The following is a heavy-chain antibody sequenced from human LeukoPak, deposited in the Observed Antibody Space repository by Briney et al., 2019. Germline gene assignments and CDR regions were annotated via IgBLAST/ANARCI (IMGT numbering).Heavy chain of an antibody. CDR3: ARRLSSGSYSGAFDT. J-gene: IGHJ3*02. Sequence: SETLSLTCTVSGGSISTYYWSWIRQPPGKGLEYIGYIYYSVSTNYNPSLKSRVTISVDTSKNQFSLKLRSLTAADTAVYYCARRLSSGSYSGAFDTWGKGTMVTVSS. CDR1: GGSISTYY. D-gene: IGHD6-19*01. CDR2: IYYSVST. V-gene: IGHV4-59*01.